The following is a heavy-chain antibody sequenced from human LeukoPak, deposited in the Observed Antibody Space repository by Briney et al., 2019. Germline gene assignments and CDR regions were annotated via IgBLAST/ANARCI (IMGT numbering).Heavy chain of an antibody. V-gene: IGHV4-4*07. CDR3: TREAGNTQYFDY. CDR1: GGSISSYY. D-gene: IGHD1-1*01. J-gene: IGHJ4*02. Sequence: SETLSLTCTVSGGSISSYYWSWIRQPAGKGLEWIGRIYTSGSTNYNPSLKSRVTMSVDTPKNQFSLKLSSVTAADTAMYYCTREAGNTQYFDYWGQGTLVTVSS. CDR2: IYTSGST.